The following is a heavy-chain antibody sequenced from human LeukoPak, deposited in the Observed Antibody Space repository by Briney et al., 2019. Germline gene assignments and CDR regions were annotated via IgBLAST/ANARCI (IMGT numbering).Heavy chain of an antibody. CDR2: IIPILGIA. CDR3: ARANYDILTGYYPGRYYYYGMDV. CDR1: GGTFSSYA. V-gene: IGHV1-69*04. J-gene: IGHJ6*02. D-gene: IGHD3-9*01. Sequence: ASVKVSCKASGGTFSSYAISWVRQAPGQGLEWMGRIIPILGIANYAQKFQGRVTITADKSTSTAYMELSSLRSEDTAVYYCARANYDILTGYYPGRYYYYGMDVWGQGTTATVSS.